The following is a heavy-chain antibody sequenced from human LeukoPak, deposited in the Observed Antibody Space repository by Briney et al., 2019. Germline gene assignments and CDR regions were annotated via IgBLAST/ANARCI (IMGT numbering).Heavy chain of an antibody. CDR3: ARDPFPSKRDYYYYYMDV. V-gene: IGHV3-64*01. J-gene: IGHJ6*03. CDR2: ISSNGGST. D-gene: IGHD2/OR15-2a*01. CDR1: GFTFSSYA. Sequence: GGSLRLSCAASGFTFSSYAMHWVRQAPGKGLEYVSAISSNGGSTYYANSVKGRFTISRDNSKNTLYLQMGSLRAEDMAVYYCARDPFPSKRDYYYYYMDVWGKGTTVTVSS.